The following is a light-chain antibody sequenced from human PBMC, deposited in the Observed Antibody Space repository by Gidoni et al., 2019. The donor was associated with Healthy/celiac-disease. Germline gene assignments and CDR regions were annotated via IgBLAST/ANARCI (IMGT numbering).Light chain of an antibody. Sequence: DIQMTQSPFTLSASVGDRVTITCRSSQSIRIWLDWYQQKPGQAHMLLIYKASSLESGVPERFSGSGSGTEFTLTISRVQAEDVATYYCKQDIRYPWTFGQGTKVEIK. J-gene: IGKJ1*01. V-gene: IGKV1-5*03. CDR1: QSIRIW. CDR3: KQDIRYPWT. CDR2: KAS.